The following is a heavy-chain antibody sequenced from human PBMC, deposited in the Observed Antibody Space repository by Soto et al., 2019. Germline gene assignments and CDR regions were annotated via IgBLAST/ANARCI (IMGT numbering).Heavy chain of an antibody. CDR3: ARPPGYISDWYYFDL. CDR1: GYAFTGYY. Sequence: SVKVSFKASGYAFTGYYMHWVRQAPGQGFEWMGRISPKSGGTNYAQKFEGRVTMTWDTSLKTAYMELSSLISEDTAVYYCARPPGYISDWYYFDLWGQGTLVTVSS. D-gene: IGHD3-9*01. CDR2: ISPKSGGT. J-gene: IGHJ4*02. V-gene: IGHV1-2*02.